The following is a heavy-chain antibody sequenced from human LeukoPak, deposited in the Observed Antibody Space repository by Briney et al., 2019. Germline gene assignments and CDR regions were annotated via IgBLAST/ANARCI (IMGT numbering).Heavy chain of an antibody. CDR3: AKALYSSSSPFDY. V-gene: IGHV3-9*02. CDR2: ISWNSGSI. Sequence: GPSLTLAFSPSAFSSDVFATHCVPPAPEEGLECVSGISWNSGSIGYADSVKGRFTISRDNAKNSLYLQMNSLRAEDTALYYCAKALYSSSSPFDYWGQGALVTVSS. D-gene: IGHD6-6*01. J-gene: IGHJ4*02. CDR1: AFSSDVFA.